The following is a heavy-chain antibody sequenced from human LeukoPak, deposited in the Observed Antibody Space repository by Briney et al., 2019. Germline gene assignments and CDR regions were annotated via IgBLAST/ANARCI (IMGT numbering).Heavy chain of an antibody. CDR1: GFTFSSYS. CDR2: INHSGST. Sequence: PGGSLRLSCAASGFTFSSYSMNWVRQAPGKGLEWIGEINHSGSTNYNPSLKSRVTISVDTSKNQFSLKLSSVTAADTAVYYCAGGLPENYDILTGYHDYWGQGTLVTVSS. D-gene: IGHD3-9*01. CDR3: AGGLPENYDILTGYHDY. V-gene: IGHV4-34*01. J-gene: IGHJ4*02.